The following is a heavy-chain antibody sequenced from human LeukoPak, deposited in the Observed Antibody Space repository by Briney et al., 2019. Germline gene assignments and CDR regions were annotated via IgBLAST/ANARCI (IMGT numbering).Heavy chain of an antibody. Sequence: ASVTVSCKASGYTFTSYGINWVRQAPGQGLEWMGWINPNSGGTNYAQKFQGRVTMTRDTSISTAYMELSRLRSDDTAVYYCARGPPLRLLEWLTHLDYWGQGTLVTVSS. J-gene: IGHJ4*02. D-gene: IGHD3-3*01. CDR2: INPNSGGT. CDR3: ARGPPLRLLEWLTHLDY. CDR1: GYTFTSYG. V-gene: IGHV1-2*02.